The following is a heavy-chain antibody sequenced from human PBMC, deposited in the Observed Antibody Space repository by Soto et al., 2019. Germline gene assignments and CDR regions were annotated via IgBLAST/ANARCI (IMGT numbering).Heavy chain of an antibody. Sequence: GGSLRLSCAASGFTFSSYAMSWVRQAPGKGLEWVSAISGSGGSTYYADSVKGRFTISRDNSKNTLYLQMNSLRAEDTAVYYCAKRIRFGRSGYFLLDYWGQVTLVTVSS. CDR1: GFTFSSYA. CDR2: ISGSGGST. D-gene: IGHD3-3*01. V-gene: IGHV3-23*01. J-gene: IGHJ4*02. CDR3: AKRIRFGRSGYFLLDY.